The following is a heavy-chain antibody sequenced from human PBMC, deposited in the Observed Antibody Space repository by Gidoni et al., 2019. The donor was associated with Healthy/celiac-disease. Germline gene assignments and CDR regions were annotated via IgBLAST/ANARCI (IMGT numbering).Heavy chain of an antibody. Sequence: GESGGGVVQPGRSLRLSCAASGFTFSSYAMHWVRQAPGKGLEWVAVISYDGSNKYYADSVKGRFTISRDNSKNTLYLQMNSLRAEDTAVYYCARDPGGDYDRQEDIWGQGTMVTVSS. CDR1: GFTFSSYA. J-gene: IGHJ3*02. CDR3: ARDPGGDYDRQEDI. D-gene: IGHD3-22*01. V-gene: IGHV3-30-3*01. CDR2: ISYDGSNK.